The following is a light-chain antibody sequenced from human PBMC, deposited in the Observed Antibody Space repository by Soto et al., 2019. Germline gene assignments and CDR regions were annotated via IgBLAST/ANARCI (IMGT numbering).Light chain of an antibody. J-gene: IGKJ4*01. CDR3: PQTSSFPLT. CDR2: AAS. V-gene: IGKV1-12*01. CDR1: QGITSW. Sequence: DIPMTQSPSSVSASVGDRVTITCRASQGITSWLSWYQQKPGRAPKLLIYAASSLQSGVPSRFSGSGSWRDFTLTTSTLQPQEFATYFSPQTSSFPLTSGVGTTVEIK.